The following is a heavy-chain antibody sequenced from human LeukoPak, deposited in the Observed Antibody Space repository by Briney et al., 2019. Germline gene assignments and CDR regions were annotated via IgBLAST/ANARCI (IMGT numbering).Heavy chain of an antibody. CDR3: ARYQQVFDAFDI. D-gene: IGHD2-2*01. J-gene: IGHJ3*02. Sequence: SETLSLTCTVSGGSIRSFYWSWIRQPPGKGLEWIGYLYHSGSTNYNPSLNSRVTMSLDTSKNQFSLKLSSLTAADTAVYYCARYQQVFDAFDIWGQGTMATVSS. V-gene: IGHV4-59*08. CDR2: LYHSGST. CDR1: GGSIRSFY.